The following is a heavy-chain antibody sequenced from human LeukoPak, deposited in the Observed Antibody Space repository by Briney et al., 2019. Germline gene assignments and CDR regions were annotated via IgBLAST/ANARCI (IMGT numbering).Heavy chain of an antibody. CDR2: INHSGST. D-gene: IGHD3-10*01. CDR3: ARGGWRFGEYWDY. V-gene: IGHV4-34*01. Sequence: SETLSLTCAVYGGSFSGYYWSWIRQPPGKGLEWIGEINHSGSTNYNPSLKSRVTISVDTSKNQFSLKLSSVTAADTAVYYCARGGWRFGEYWDYWGQGTLVTVSS. J-gene: IGHJ4*02. CDR1: GGSFSGYY.